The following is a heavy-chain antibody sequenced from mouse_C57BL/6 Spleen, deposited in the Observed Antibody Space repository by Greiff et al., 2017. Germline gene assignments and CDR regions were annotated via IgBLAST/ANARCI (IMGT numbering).Heavy chain of an antibody. Sequence: VQLQESGPGLVKPSQSLSLTCSVTGYSITSGYYWNWIRQFPGNKLEWMGYISYDGSNNYNPSLKNRISITRDTSKNQFFLKLNSVTTEDTATYYCARTHYYGSSYVDYWGQGTTLTVSS. CDR2: ISYDGSN. J-gene: IGHJ2*01. V-gene: IGHV3-6*01. D-gene: IGHD1-1*01. CDR3: ARTHYYGSSYVDY. CDR1: GYSITSGYY.